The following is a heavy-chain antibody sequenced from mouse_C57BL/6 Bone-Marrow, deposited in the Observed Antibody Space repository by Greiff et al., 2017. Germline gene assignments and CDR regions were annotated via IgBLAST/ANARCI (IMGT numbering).Heavy chain of an antibody. CDR3: ARDWGLGYFDY. CDR2: IDPSDSYT. CDR1: GYTFTSYW. V-gene: IGHV1-69*01. Sequence: QVQLQQPGAELVMPGASVKLSCKASGYTFTSYWMHWVKQRPGQGLEWIGEIDPSDSYTNYNQKFKGKSTLTVDKSSSTAYMQLSSLTSEDSAVYYCARDWGLGYFDYWGQGTTLTVSS. D-gene: IGHD3-1*01. J-gene: IGHJ2*01.